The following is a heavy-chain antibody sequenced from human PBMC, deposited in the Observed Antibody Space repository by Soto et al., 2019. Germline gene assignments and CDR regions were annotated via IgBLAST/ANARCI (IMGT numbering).Heavy chain of an antibody. D-gene: IGHD3-3*01. CDR3: AKDNGSRFYYDFWSGYLPYYYYYGMDV. V-gene: IGHV3-9*01. CDR1: GFTFDDYA. Sequence: EVQLVESGGGLVQPGRSLRLSCAASGFTFDDYAMHWVRQAPGKGLEWVSGISWNSGSIGYADSVKGRFTISRDNAKNSLYLQMNSLRAEDTALYYCAKDNGSRFYYDFWSGYLPYYYYYGMDVWGQGTTVTVSS. CDR2: ISWNSGSI. J-gene: IGHJ6*02.